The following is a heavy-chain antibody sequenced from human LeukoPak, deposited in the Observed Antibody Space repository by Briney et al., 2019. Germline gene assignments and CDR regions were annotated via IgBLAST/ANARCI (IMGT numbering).Heavy chain of an antibody. V-gene: IGHV3-9*01. CDR3: AKPYSSSSGAFDI. CDR1: GFTFDDYA. J-gene: IGHJ3*02. Sequence: PGRSLRLSCAASGFTFDDYAMHWVRQAPGKGLEWVSGISWNSGSIGYADSVKGRFTISRDNAKNSLYLQMNSLRAEDTALYYCAKPYSSSSGAFDIWGQGTMVTVSS. D-gene: IGHD6-6*01. CDR2: ISWNSGSI.